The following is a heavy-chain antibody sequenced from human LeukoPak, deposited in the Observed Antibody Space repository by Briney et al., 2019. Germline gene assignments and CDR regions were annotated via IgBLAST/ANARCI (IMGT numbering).Heavy chain of an antibody. CDR1: GGAFSGYY. V-gene: IGHV4-34*01. Sequence: SETLSLTCGVSGGAFSGYYWSWIRQAPGKGLEWIGEMIQSGSANYNPSLKNRVTISGDTSKNQFSLKLTSLTAADTAVYYCARGNIVARILSGLHGTTAFDFWGQGILVTVSS. J-gene: IGHJ4*02. D-gene: IGHD5-12*01. CDR3: ARGNIVARILSGLHGTTAFDF. CDR2: MIQSGSA.